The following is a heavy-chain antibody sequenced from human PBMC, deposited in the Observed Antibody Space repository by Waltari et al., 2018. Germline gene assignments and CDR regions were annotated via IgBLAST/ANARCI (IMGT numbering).Heavy chain of an antibody. J-gene: IGHJ4*02. CDR3: ARDRGRGLYLDT. Sequence: QLQLQESGPGLVKPSGTLSLICAVSGDSMRNNWWSWVRQSPGKGLEWIGQVLGSGRTNYNPSFASRVTISLDTSTYQFALKMTSATAADTALYYCARDRGRGLYLDTWGQGTLVTVSP. D-gene: IGHD2-15*01. CDR1: GDSMRNNW. CDR2: VLGSGRT. V-gene: IGHV4-4*02.